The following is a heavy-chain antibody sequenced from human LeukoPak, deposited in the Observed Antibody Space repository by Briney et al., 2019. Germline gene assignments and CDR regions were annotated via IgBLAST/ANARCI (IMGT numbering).Heavy chain of an antibody. CDR3: ARGLKRLLEWFPLSWFDP. Sequence: SSETLSLTCAVYGGSFSGYYWSWIRQPPGKGMEWRGEINHSGSTNYNPSLKSRVTISVDTSKNQFSLKLSSVTAADTAVYYCARGLKRLLEWFPLSWFDPWGQGTLVTVSS. CDR2: INHSGST. V-gene: IGHV4-34*01. D-gene: IGHD3-3*01. CDR1: GGSFSGYY. J-gene: IGHJ5*02.